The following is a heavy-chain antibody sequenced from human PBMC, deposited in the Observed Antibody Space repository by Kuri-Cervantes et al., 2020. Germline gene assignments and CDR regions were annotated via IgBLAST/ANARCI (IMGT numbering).Heavy chain of an antibody. J-gene: IGHJ4*02. CDR2: IYHSGST. CDR3: ARAVNSSSSVFVFRAGYFDY. Sequence: SETLSLTCAVSGYSISSGYYWGWIRQPPGKGLEWIGSIYHSGSTYYNPSLKSRVTISVDTSKNQFSLKLSSATAADTAVYYCARAVNSSSSVFVFRAGYFDYWGQGTLVTVSS. D-gene: IGHD6-6*01. V-gene: IGHV4-38-2*01. CDR1: GYSISSGYY.